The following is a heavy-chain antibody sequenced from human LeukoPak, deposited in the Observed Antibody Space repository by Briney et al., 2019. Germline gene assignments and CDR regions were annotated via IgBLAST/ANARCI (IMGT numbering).Heavy chain of an antibody. V-gene: IGHV4-59*08. CDR2: IYYSGST. J-gene: IGHJ4*02. CDR1: GGSISSYY. D-gene: IGHD6-6*01. CDR3: ARLGSSPYYFDY. Sequence: KPSETLSLTCTVSGGSISSYYWSWIRQPPGKGLEWIGYIYYSGSTNYNPSLKSRVTISVDTSKNQFSLKPSSVTAADTAVYYCARLGSSPYYFDYWGQGTLVTVSS.